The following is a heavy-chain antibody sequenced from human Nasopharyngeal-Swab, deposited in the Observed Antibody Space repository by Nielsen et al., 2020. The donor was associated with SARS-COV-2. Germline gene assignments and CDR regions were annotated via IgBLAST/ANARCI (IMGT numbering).Heavy chain of an antibody. J-gene: IGHJ4*02. CDR2: INPSGGST. Sequence: ASVKVSCKASGYTLTGYYMHWVRQAPGQGLEWMGIINPSGGSTSYAQKFQGRVTMTRDTSTSTVYMELSSLRSEDTAVYYCARDLPYIGWDYWGQGTLVTVSS. V-gene: IGHV1-46*01. D-gene: IGHD2-15*01. CDR1: GYTLTGYY. CDR3: ARDLPYIGWDY.